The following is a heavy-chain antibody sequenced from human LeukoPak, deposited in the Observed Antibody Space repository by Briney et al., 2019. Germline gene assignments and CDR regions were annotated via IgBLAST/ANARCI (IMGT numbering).Heavy chain of an antibody. CDR2: ISFTSTTT. D-gene: IGHD6-13*01. CDR1: GFAFSTYR. CDR3: ARDEGGIAAAGYYYNYGMDV. V-gene: IGHV3-48*01. J-gene: IGHJ6*02. Sequence: GGSLRLPCAASGFAFSTYRMNWVRQAPGKGLEWVSYISFTSTTTYYADSVKGRFTISRDNAKNSLYLQMNSLRPEDTAVYYCARDEGGIAAAGYYYNYGMDVWGQGNTVTVSS.